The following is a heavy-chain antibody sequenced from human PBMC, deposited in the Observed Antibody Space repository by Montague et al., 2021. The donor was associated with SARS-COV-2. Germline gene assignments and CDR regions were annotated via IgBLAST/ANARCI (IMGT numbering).Heavy chain of an antibody. CDR3: ARAAWYSVSLVES. J-gene: IGHJ1*01. CDR2: IYFGGTT. V-gene: IGHV4-39*01. Sequence: SETLSLTCTVSGGSISGTSYYWDWIRQSPGKGLEWIGSIYFGGTTHYNPSLKSRASMFVDTSKNQFSLKLTSVTASDTAIYYCARAAWYSVSLVESWGQGTLVSVSS. CDR1: GGSISGTSYY. D-gene: IGHD1-26*01.